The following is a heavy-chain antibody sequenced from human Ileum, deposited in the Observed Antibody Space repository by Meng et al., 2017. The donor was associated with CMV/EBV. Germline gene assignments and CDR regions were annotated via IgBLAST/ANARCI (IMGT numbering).Heavy chain of an antibody. CDR2: ISAYNGNT. D-gene: IGHD2-2*02. CDR3: ARDIVVVPAAISRYYYYGMDV. V-gene: IGHV1-18*01. Sequence: ASVKVSCKASGYTFTSYGISWVRQAPGQGLEWMGWISAYNGNTNYAQKIQGRVTMTTDTSTSTAYMELRSLRSDDTAVYYCARDIVVVPAAISRYYYYGMDVWDQGTTVTVSS. J-gene: IGHJ6*02. CDR1: GYTFTSYG.